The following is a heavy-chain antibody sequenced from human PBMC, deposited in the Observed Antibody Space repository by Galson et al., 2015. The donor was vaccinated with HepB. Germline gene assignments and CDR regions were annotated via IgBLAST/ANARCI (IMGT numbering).Heavy chain of an antibody. CDR2: IDSTSAYL. CDR3: AKRLFVPTDY. Sequence: SLRLSCAASGFMFGAYSMNWVRQTPGKGLEWLSSIDSTSAYLYYADSVMGRLTISRDNAKNSLYLQMHSLRAEDTAVYYCAKRLFVPTDYWGQGTLVTVSS. J-gene: IGHJ4*02. CDR1: GFMFGAYS. V-gene: IGHV3-21*04.